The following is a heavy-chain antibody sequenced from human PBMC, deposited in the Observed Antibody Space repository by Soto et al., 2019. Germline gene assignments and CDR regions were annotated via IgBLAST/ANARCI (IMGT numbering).Heavy chain of an antibody. V-gene: IGHV3-23*01. D-gene: IGHD6-13*01. CDR1: GFTFSSYA. CDR3: AKHIQQLANYYYYYYMDV. Sequence: GGSLRLSCAASGFTFSSYAMSWVRQAPGKGLEWVSAISGSGGSTYYADSLKGRFTISRDNSKNTLYLQMNSLRAEDTAVYYCAKHIQQLANYYYYYYMDVWGKGTTVTVSS. CDR2: ISGSGGST. J-gene: IGHJ6*03.